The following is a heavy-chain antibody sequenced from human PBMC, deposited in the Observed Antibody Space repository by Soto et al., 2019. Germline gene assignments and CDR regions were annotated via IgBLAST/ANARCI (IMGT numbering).Heavy chain of an antibody. Sequence: QVRLVQSGAEVKKPGASVKVSCKASGYIFTSYGISWVRQAPGQGLEWMGWISAYNGNTNYAQKLQGRVTMTTDTSTITAYMELRSLRSDDTAVYYCARDGDIVSREDGMDVWGQGTTVTASS. V-gene: IGHV1-18*01. CDR1: GYIFTSYG. J-gene: IGHJ6*02. D-gene: IGHD5-12*01. CDR3: ARDGDIVSREDGMDV. CDR2: ISAYNGNT.